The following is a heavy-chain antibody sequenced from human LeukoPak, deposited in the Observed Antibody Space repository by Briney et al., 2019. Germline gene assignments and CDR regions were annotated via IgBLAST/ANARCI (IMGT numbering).Heavy chain of an antibody. CDR1: GGSISSSSYY. Sequence: SETLSLTCTVSGGSISSSSYYWGWIRQPPGKGLEWIGYIYTSGSTNYNPSLKSRVTISVDTSKNQFSLKLSSVTAADTAVYYCARLYYDSSGYRFDYWGQGTLVTVSS. D-gene: IGHD3-22*01. J-gene: IGHJ4*02. CDR3: ARLYYDSSGYRFDY. V-gene: IGHV4-61*05. CDR2: IYTSGST.